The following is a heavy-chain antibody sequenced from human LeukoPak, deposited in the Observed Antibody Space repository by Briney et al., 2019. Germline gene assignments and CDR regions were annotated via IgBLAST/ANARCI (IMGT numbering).Heavy chain of an antibody. D-gene: IGHD3-22*01. CDR1: GGSFSGYY. CDR2: INHSGST. Sequence: SETLSLTCAVYGGSFSGYYWSWIRQPPRKGLEWIGEINHSGSTNYNPSLKSRVTISVDTSKNQFSLTLSSVTAADTAVYYCARDSITMIDYLGQGTLVTVSS. J-gene: IGHJ4*02. CDR3: ARDSITMIDY. V-gene: IGHV4-34*01.